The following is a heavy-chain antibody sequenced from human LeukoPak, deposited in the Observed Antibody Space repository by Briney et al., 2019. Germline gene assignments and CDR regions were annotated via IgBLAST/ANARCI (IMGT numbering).Heavy chain of an antibody. Sequence: NPSETLSLTCTVSGGSISSYYWSWIRQPAGKGLEWIGRIYTSGSTNYNPSLKSRVTMSVDTSKNQFSLKLSSVTAADTAVYYCARDYYGSGKGWFDPWGQGTLVTVSS. V-gene: IGHV4-4*07. J-gene: IGHJ5*02. D-gene: IGHD3-10*01. CDR1: GGSISSYY. CDR3: ARDYYGSGKGWFDP. CDR2: IYTSGST.